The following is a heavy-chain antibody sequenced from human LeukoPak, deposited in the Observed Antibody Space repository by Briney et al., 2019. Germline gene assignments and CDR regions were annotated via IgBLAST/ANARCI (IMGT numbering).Heavy chain of an antibody. J-gene: IGHJ4*02. Sequence: GGSLRLSCAASGFTFSSYWMHWVRQAPGKGLVWVSGINWNGGSTGYADSVKGRFTISRDNAKNSLYLQMNSLRAEDTALYHCARVQAITMVRGVIRSFDYWGQGTLVTVSS. CDR2: INWNGGST. V-gene: IGHV3-20*01. CDR1: GFTFSSYW. CDR3: ARVQAITMVRGVIRSFDY. D-gene: IGHD3-10*01.